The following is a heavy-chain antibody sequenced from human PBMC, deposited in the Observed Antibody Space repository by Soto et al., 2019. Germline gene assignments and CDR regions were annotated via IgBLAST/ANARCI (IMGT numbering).Heavy chain of an antibody. Sequence: VSLRLSCAASVFTFSSYSMNWVRQAPGKGLEWVSYISSSSSTIYYADSVKGRFTISRDNAKNSLYLQMNSLRDEDTAVYYCARDWYFGVVIPLDYWGQGTLVTVSS. D-gene: IGHD3-3*01. V-gene: IGHV3-48*02. CDR1: VFTFSSYS. J-gene: IGHJ4*02. CDR3: ARDWYFGVVIPLDY. CDR2: ISSSSSTI.